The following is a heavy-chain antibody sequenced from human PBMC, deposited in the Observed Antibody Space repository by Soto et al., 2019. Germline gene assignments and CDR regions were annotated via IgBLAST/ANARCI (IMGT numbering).Heavy chain of an antibody. Sequence: EVELLESGGGLGQPGGSLRLSCAASGFTFSSYAMSWVRQAPGKGLEWVSGISGGGGSTYYADSVKGRFSISRDNSKNTLYLQMNNLRAEDTAVYFCAKMQHVYQLPADAYDIWGQGTMVTVSS. CDR2: ISGGGGST. D-gene: IGHD2-2*01. CDR3: AKMQHVYQLPADAYDI. J-gene: IGHJ3*02. V-gene: IGHV3-23*01. CDR1: GFTFSSYA.